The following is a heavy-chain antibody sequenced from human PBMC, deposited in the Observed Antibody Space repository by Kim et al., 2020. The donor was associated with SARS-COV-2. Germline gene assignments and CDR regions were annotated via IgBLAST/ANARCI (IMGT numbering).Heavy chain of an antibody. CDR3: ASGPSGWYDY. CDR2: VNPYSSNT. V-gene: IGHV1-8*01. CDR1: GYSFTSYD. D-gene: IGHD6-19*01. Sequence: ASVKVSCKASGYSFTSYDINWLRQATGQGLEWIGWVNPYSSNTGYARKFQGRVTMTRDTATSTAYMELRTLGSEDTAVYYCASGPSGWYDYWGQGTLVTVSS. J-gene: IGHJ4*02.